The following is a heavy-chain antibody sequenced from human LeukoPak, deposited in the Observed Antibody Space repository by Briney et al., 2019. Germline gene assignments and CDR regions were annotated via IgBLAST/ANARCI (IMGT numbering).Heavy chain of an antibody. D-gene: IGHD3-10*01. CDR3: ARLSGPALYGSGSHFVDV. CDR2: IYHSGNT. V-gene: IGHV4-38-2*01. Sequence: SETLSLTCAVYGGSFSGYSWGWIRQPPGKGLEWIGSIYHSGNTYYNPSLKRRVTISVDTSKNQFSLNLSSVTAADTAVYSCARLSGPALYGSGSHFVDVWGKGATVTVSS. CDR1: GGSFSGYS. J-gene: IGHJ6*04.